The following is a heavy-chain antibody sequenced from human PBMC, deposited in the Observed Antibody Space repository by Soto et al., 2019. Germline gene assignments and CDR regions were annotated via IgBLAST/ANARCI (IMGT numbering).Heavy chain of an antibody. CDR1: GFTFSDHL. Sequence: QVQLVQSGAEVRKPGASVNISCRASGFTFSDHLINWVRQVPGQSLEWMGWINPDNGNTKYSQSFQGRLTISRRSSTSIVYAEVSHLTSELTAVFYCARQILSVSPSSTDPFVVCGHGTMVTVSS. J-gene: IGHJ3*01. CDR3: ARQILSVSPSSTDPFVV. CDR2: INPDNGNT. D-gene: IGHD6-6*01. V-gene: IGHV1-3*01.